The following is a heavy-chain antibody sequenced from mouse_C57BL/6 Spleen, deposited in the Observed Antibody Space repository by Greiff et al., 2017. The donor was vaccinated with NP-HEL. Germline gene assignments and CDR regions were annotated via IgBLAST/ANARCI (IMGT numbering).Heavy chain of an antibody. D-gene: IGHD2-4*01. CDR2: INPSNGGT. CDR1: GYTFTSYW. CDR3: ARSYYDYDYWYFDV. V-gene: IGHV1-53*01. J-gene: IGHJ1*03. Sequence: QVQLKQSGTELVKPGASVKLSCKASGYTFTSYWMHWVKQRPGQGLEWIGNINPSNGGTNYNEKFKSKATLTVDKSSSTAYMQLSSLTSEDSAVYYCARSYYDYDYWYFDVWGTGTTVTVSS.